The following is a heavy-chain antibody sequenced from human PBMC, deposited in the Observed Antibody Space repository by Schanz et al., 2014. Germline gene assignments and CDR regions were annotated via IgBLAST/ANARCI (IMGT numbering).Heavy chain of an antibody. J-gene: IGHJ6*02. CDR2: IFYSGTT. CDR1: SGSITDNYDY. CDR3: ARLGPATPPDYHYHMDV. Sequence: QLHLQESGPGLMKPSETLSLTCTVSSGSITDNYDYWGWFRQVPGSKLVYMAEIFYSGTTHYHPSHTGNAPISIDTARTKFSLRLPTVTAADSAVYFCARLGPATPPDYHYHMDVWGRGTTVVVSS. V-gene: IGHV4-39*01.